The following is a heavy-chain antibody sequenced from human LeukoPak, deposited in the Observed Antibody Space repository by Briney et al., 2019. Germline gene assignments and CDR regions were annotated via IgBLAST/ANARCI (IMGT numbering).Heavy chain of an antibody. Sequence: PGGSLRLSCAACRFTFSDYYMVWIRQAPGKGLEWVSYISNSGSSTKYADSVKGRFTISTDNAKNSLSLQINSVRPEDTAVYYCAGADGTSWFDYWGQGTLVTVSS. CDR3: AGADGTSWFDY. J-gene: IGHJ4*02. CDR2: ISNSGSST. D-gene: IGHD6-13*01. V-gene: IGHV3-11*03. CDR1: RFTFSDYY.